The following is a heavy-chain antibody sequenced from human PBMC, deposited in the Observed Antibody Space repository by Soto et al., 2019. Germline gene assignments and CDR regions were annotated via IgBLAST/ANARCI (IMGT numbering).Heavy chain of an antibody. CDR2: ISSSSSYI. CDR3: ARGGGSFYYYYGMDV. Sequence: EVQLVESGGGLVKPGGSLRLSCAASGFTFSSYSMNWVRQAPGKGLEWVSSISSSSSYIYYADSVKGRFTISRDNAKNSLYLQMSSLRAEDTAVYYCARGGGSFYYYYGMDVWGQGTTVTVSS. V-gene: IGHV3-21*01. J-gene: IGHJ6*02. CDR1: GFTFSSYS. D-gene: IGHD2-15*01.